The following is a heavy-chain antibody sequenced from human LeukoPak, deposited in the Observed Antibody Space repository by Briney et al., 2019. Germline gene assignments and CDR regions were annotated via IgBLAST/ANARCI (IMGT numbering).Heavy chain of an antibody. CDR3: AKDRGYSYGYFDY. CDR1: GFTLSTNA. Sequence: GGSLRLSCLTSGFTLSTNAMSWVRQAPGKGLEWISGISGSGASTYYADSVKGRFTISRDNSKNTLYLQMNSLRAEDTAVYYCAKDRGYSYGYFDYWGQGTLVTVSS. CDR2: ISGSGAST. D-gene: IGHD5-18*01. J-gene: IGHJ4*02. V-gene: IGHV3-23*01.